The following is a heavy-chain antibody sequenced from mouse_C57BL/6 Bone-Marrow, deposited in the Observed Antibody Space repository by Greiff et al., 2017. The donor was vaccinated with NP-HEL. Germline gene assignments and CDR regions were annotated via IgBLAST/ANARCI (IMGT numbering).Heavy chain of an antibody. CDR1: GYTFTSYG. CDR2: IYPRSGNT. V-gene: IGHV1-81*01. CDR3: ARLKYYYGTAWFAY. Sequence: ESGAELARPGASVKLSCKASGYTFTSYGISWVKQRTGQGLEWIGEIYPRSGNTYYNEKFKGKATLTADKSSSTAYMELRSLTSEDSAVYFCARLKYYYGTAWFAYWGQGTLVTVSA. D-gene: IGHD1-1*01. J-gene: IGHJ3*01.